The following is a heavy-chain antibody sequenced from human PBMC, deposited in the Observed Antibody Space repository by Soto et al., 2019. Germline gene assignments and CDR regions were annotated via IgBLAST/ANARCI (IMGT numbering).Heavy chain of an antibody. D-gene: IGHD3-3*01. J-gene: IGHJ3*02. V-gene: IGHV3-30*18. CDR1: GFTFSSYG. Sequence: QVQLVESGGGVVQPGRSLRLSCAASGFTFSSYGMHWVRQAPGKGLEWVAVISYDGSNKYYADSVKGRFTISRDNFKNTLYLQMNSLRAEDTAVYYCAKEGDGYNFWEIPPGAFDIWGQGTMVTVSS. CDR2: ISYDGSNK. CDR3: AKEGDGYNFWEIPPGAFDI.